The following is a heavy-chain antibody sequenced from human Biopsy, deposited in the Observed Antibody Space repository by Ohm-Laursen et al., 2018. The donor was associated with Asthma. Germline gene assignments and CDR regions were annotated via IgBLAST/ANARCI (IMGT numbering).Heavy chain of an antibody. CDR2: STQGGGT. Sequence: GTLSLTCVVYGGSLRGYVWTWIRQPPGKGLGWIGESTQGGGTTFNPSLKSRVTISIDSSKSQLSLKVRSVTAADTAVYYCARGPEWNGLDVWGQGTTVTVSS. CDR3: ARGPEWNGLDV. D-gene: IGHD3-3*01. CDR1: GGSLRGYV. J-gene: IGHJ6*02. V-gene: IGHV4-34*01.